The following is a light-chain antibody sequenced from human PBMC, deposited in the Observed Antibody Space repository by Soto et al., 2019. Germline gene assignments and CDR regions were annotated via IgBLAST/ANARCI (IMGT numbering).Light chain of an antibody. J-gene: IGLJ1*01. Sequence: QSALTQPRSVSGSPGQSVTISCTGTSSDVGGHDYVSWYRQHPGKAPQVLISDVSKRPSGVPDRFSGSKSGNTASLTISGLQAEDDADYYCCSYAGSYTLVFGTGTKVTVL. CDR2: DVS. CDR1: SSDVGGHDY. V-gene: IGLV2-11*01. CDR3: CSYAGSYTLV.